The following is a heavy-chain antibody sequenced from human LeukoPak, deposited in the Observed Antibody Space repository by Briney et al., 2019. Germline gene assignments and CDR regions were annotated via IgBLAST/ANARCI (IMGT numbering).Heavy chain of an antibody. D-gene: IGHD3-3*01. CDR3: ARDQYDTWSRRGNFDS. V-gene: IGHV3-7*03. CDR1: RFTFSTYG. J-gene: IGHJ4*02. CDR2: IKLDGSEK. Sequence: GGSLRLSCAASRFTFSTYGMSWVRQAPGKGLEWVANIKLDGSEKNYVDSVKGRFTISRDNTKNSLYLQMNSLRVEDTAVFYCARDQYDTWSRRGNFDSWGQGTLVIVSS.